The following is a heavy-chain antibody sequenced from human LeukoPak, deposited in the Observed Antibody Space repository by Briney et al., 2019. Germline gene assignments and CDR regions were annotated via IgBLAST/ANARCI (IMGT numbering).Heavy chain of an antibody. J-gene: IGHJ4*02. CDR3: ARDSHAWYGQYYFDF. Sequence: SETLPLTCTVSGGSIIDSSYYWGWIRQPPGGGLEWIGNIYYFGTTLHNPSLKSRVTMSVDTSKNQFSLKLSSVTAADTAVYYCARDSHAWYGQYYFDFWGQGALVTVSS. D-gene: IGHD6-13*01. CDR1: GGSIIDSSYY. V-gene: IGHV4-39*07. CDR2: IYYFGTT.